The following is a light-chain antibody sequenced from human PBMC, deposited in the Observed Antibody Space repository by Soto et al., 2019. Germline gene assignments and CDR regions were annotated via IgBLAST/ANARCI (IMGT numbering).Light chain of an antibody. J-gene: IGLJ2*01. CDR2: DSN. CDR1: SSNIGNNY. Sequence: QSVLTQPPSVSAAPGQKVTISCSGSSSNIGNNYVSWYQQLPGTAPKLLIYDSNKRPSGIPDRFSGSKSGTSATLDITGLQTGDEADYYCGTWDSSLTGEVFGGGTKVTVL. CDR3: GTWDSSLTGEV. V-gene: IGLV1-51*01.